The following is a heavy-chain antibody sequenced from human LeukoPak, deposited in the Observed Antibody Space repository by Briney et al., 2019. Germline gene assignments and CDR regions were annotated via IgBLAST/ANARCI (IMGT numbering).Heavy chain of an antibody. CDR1: GGSISSYY. D-gene: IGHD6-19*01. CDR2: IYYSGST. CDR3: ARWSSGWTRGAPELIWYFDL. V-gene: IGHV4-59*01. J-gene: IGHJ2*01. Sequence: PSETLSLTCTVSGGSISSYYWSWIRQPPGKGLEWIGYIYYSGSTNYNPSLKSRVTISVYTSKNQFSLKLSSVTAADTAVYYCARWSSGWTRGAPELIWYFDLWGRGTLVTVSS.